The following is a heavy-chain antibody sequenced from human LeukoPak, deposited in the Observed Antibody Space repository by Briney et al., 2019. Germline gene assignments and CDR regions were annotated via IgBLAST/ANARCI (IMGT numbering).Heavy chain of an antibody. CDR3: AKDDVTTVTTGVDY. CDR1: GFTFSDYY. CDR2: ISSSGNTI. J-gene: IGHJ4*02. Sequence: GGSLRLSCVASGFTFSDYYMSWIRQAPGKGLEWVSYISSSGNTIYYADSVKGRFTISRDSAKNTLYLQMNSLRAEDTAVYYCAKDDVTTVTTGVDYWGQGTLVTVSS. D-gene: IGHD4-11*01. V-gene: IGHV3-11*04.